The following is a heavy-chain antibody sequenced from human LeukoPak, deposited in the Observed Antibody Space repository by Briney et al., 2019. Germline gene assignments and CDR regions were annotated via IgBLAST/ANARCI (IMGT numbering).Heavy chain of an antibody. V-gene: IGHV3-30*18. Sequence: GRSLRLSCAASGFTFSSYGMHWVRQAPGKGLEWVAVISYDGSNKYYADSVKGRFTISRGNSKNTLYLQMNSLRAEDTSVYYCAKGPYCSSTSCYLNGMDVWGQGTTVTVSS. J-gene: IGHJ6*02. CDR2: ISYDGSNK. CDR1: GFTFSSYG. CDR3: AKGPYCSSTSCYLNGMDV. D-gene: IGHD2-2*01.